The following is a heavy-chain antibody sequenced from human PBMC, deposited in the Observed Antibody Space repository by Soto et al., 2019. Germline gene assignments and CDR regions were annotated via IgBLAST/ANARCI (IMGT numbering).Heavy chain of an antibody. CDR3: ARRWGTTFDY. Sequence: PSETLSLTCTVSGGSSSSYYWSWIRQPPGKGLEWIGYIYYSGSTNYNPSLKSRVTISVDTSKNQFSLKLSSVTAADTAVYYCARRWGTTFDYWGQGTLVTV. J-gene: IGHJ4*02. V-gene: IGHV4-59*08. CDR1: GGSSSSYY. D-gene: IGHD3-16*01. CDR2: IYYSGST.